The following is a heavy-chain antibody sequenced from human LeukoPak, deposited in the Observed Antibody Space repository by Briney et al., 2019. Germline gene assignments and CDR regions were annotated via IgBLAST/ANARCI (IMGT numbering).Heavy chain of an antibody. V-gene: IGHV1-18*04. CDR1: GYTFTSYG. CDR2: ISAYNGNT. Sequence: ASVKVSCKASGYTFTSYGISWVRQAPGQGLECMGWISAYNGNTNYAQKLQGRVTMTTDTSTSTAYMELRSLRSDDTAVYYCARDPRIVVVVAATVAFDIWGQGTMVTVSS. D-gene: IGHD2-15*01. J-gene: IGHJ3*02. CDR3: ARDPRIVVVVAATVAFDI.